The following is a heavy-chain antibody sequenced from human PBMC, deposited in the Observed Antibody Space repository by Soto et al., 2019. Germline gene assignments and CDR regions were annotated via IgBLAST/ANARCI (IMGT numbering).Heavy chain of an antibody. CDR2: IYYSGST. J-gene: IGHJ6*02. CDR1: GGSISSRSYY. D-gene: IGHD6-6*01. CDR3: ARHDSSSSEYYYGMDV. V-gene: IGHV4-39*01. Sequence: QLQLQESGPGLVKPSETLSLTCTVSGGSISSRSYYWGWIRQPPGKGLEWIGSIYYSGSTYYNPSLKSRVTISVDTFKNTFSLKLSSVTAADAAVYYCARHDSSSSEYYYGMDVWGQGNTVTVSS.